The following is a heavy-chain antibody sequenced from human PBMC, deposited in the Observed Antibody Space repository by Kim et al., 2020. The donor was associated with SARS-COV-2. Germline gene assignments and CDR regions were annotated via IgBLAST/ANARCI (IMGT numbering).Heavy chain of an antibody. Sequence: GGSLRLSCVGSGFTFTSFAMSWVRQAPGKGLEWISAVSGSGEVTFYADSVEGRFTISRENSRNTLYLQMTSLRADDTAIYYCAKDFSSGRGAWIHDAWGQGTLVTVSS. J-gene: IGHJ4*02. D-gene: IGHD5-18*01. CDR3: AKDFSSGRGAWIHDA. CDR2: VSGSGEVT. V-gene: IGHV3-23*01. CDR1: GFTFTSFA.